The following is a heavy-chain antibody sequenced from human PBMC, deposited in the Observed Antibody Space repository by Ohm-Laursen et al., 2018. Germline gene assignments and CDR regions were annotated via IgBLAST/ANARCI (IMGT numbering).Heavy chain of an antibody. CDR3: ARVFWSGYVYLDY. CDR2: IYYRGST. CDR1: GFTFDDYA. V-gene: IGHV4-31*01. J-gene: IGHJ4*02. Sequence: LRLSCTASGFTFDDYAMHWVRQAPGKGLEWIGYIYYRGSTDYNPSLKSLVTISVDTSKNQFSLKLSSVTAADTAVYYCARVFWSGYVYLDYWGQGTLVTVSS. D-gene: IGHD3-3*01.